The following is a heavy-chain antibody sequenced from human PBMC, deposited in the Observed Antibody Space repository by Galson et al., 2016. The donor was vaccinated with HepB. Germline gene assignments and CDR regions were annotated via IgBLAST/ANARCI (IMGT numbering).Heavy chain of an antibody. CDR3: ARRASDTPAHFDY. D-gene: IGHD5-18*01. CDR1: GFYFRRYG. V-gene: IGHV3-30*03. Sequence: SLRLSCAASGFYFRRYGMDWVRQAPGKGLEWVSSVSPNGNKKDYGDSVKGRFTISRDNSGNTLSLQMNSLSAEDTAVYFCARRASDTPAHFDYWGRGTLVTVST. J-gene: IGHJ4*02. CDR2: VSPNGNKK.